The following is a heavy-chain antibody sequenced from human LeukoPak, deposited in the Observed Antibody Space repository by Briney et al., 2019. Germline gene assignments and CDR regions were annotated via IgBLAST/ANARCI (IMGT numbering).Heavy chain of an antibody. Sequence: SETLSLTCTVSGGSISSYYWSWIRQPPGKGLEWIGYIYHSGSTYYNPSLKSRVTISVDRSKNQFSLKLSSVTAADTAVYYCARLAPSVVVPAAIRTYYYYYMDVWGKGTTVTVSS. V-gene: IGHV4-59*12. CDR3: ARLAPSVVVPAAIRTYYYYYMDV. D-gene: IGHD2-2*02. J-gene: IGHJ6*03. CDR2: IYHSGST. CDR1: GGSISSYY.